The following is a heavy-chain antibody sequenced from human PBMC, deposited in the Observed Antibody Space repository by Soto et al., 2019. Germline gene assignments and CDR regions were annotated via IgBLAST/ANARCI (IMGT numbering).Heavy chain of an antibody. Sequence: PSETLSLTCAVSGYSISSGYYWGWIRQPPGEGLEWVATIYHSGSTYYNPSLKNRVTISVDTSKNQFSLKLSSVTAADTAVYYCARADHAYYFDYWGQGALVTASS. V-gene: IGHV4-38-2*01. CDR2: IYHSGST. CDR3: ARADHAYYFDY. CDR1: GYSISSGYY. J-gene: IGHJ4*02.